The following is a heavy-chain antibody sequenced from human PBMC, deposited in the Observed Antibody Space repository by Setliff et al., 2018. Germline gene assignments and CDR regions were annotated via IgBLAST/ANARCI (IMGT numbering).Heavy chain of an antibody. J-gene: IGHJ4*02. Sequence: PSETLSLTCAVSGYSITGGYYWGWIRQPPGKGLEWIGSISHSGSTFYNPSLKSRVTIPVDKSKNQFSLKLSSVTAADTAVYYCAREVGYDFWSGPIDYWGQGTLVTVSS. D-gene: IGHD3-3*01. CDR2: ISHSGST. CDR3: AREVGYDFWSGPIDY. CDR1: GYSITGGYY. V-gene: IGHV4-38-2*02.